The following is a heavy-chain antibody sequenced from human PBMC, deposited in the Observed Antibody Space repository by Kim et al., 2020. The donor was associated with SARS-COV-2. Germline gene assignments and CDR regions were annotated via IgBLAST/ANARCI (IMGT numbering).Heavy chain of an antibody. J-gene: IGHJ6*02. V-gene: IGHV7-4-1*02. CDR1: GYTFTSYA. CDR3: ARFVYSSGWVVYYYYYGMDV. Sequence: ASVKVSCKASGYTFTSYAMNWVRQAPGQGLEWMGWINTNTGNPTYAQGFTGRFVFSLDTSVSTAYLQISSLKAEDTAVYYCARFVYSSGWVVYYYYYGMDVWGQGTTVTVSS. CDR2: INTNTGNP. D-gene: IGHD6-19*01.